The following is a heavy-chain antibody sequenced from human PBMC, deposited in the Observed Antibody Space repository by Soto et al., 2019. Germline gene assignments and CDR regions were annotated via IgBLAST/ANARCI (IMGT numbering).Heavy chain of an antibody. CDR1: GYTFTSYG. D-gene: IGHD3-10*01. J-gene: IGHJ4*02. CDR3: ATVITMVRGVIISFDY. CDR2: ISAYNGNT. V-gene: IGHV1-18*01. Sequence: GASVKVSCKASGYTFTSYGISWVRQAPGQGLEWMGWISAYNGNTNYAQKLQGRVTMTEDTSTDTAYMELSSLRSEDTAVYYCATVITMVRGVIISFDYWGQGTLVTVSS.